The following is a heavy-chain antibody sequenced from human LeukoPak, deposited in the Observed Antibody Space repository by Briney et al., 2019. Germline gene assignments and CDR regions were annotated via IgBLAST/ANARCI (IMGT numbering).Heavy chain of an antibody. J-gene: IGHJ5*02. Sequence: GESLKISCKGSGYSFTSYWIGWGRQMPGKGLEWMGIIYPGDSDTRYSPSFQGQVTISADKSISTAYLQWSSLKASDTAMYYCARHYDILTGYYDNWFDPWGQGTLVTVSS. CDR2: IYPGDSDT. CDR1: GYSFTSYW. CDR3: ARHYDILTGYYDNWFDP. V-gene: IGHV5-51*01. D-gene: IGHD3-9*01.